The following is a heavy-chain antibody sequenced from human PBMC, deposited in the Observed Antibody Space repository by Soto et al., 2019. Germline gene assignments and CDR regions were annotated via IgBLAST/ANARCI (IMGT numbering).Heavy chain of an antibody. J-gene: IGHJ4*02. Sequence: SETLSLTCAVSGVSISSGNWWTWVRQTPQRGLEYIGEIFHDGTANYYPSFERRVAISVDTSKNQFSLKLTSVTAADTAIYFCARLVYDARLNYMYFDFWGQGALVTVSS. CDR3: ARLVYDARLNYMYFDF. V-gene: IGHV4-4*02. CDR1: GVSISSGNW. CDR2: IFHDGTA. D-gene: IGHD6-6*01.